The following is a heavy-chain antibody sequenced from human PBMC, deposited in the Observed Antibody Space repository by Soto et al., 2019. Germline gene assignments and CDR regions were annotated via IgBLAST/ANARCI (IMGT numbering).Heavy chain of an antibody. J-gene: IGHJ6*02. CDR2: ISSGSSYI. V-gene: IGHV3-11*06. D-gene: IGHD3-22*01. Sequence: GGSLRLSCAASGFSFSDSYMSWIRQAPGKGLEWVSHISSGSSYIKYADSVEGRFTISRDNAKNSLYLQMNSLRAEDTAVYYCARDVNPWFPRVGMDVWGQGTTVTVSS. CDR3: ARDVNPWFPRVGMDV. CDR1: GFSFSDSY.